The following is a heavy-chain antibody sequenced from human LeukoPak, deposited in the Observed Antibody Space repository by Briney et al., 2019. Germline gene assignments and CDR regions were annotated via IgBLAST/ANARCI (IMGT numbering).Heavy chain of an antibody. J-gene: IGHJ4*02. CDR2: ISGSGGNT. Sequence: GGSLRLSCAASGFTFSRYAMNWARQAPGKELEWVSSISGSGGNTYYADSVKGRFTISRDNSKNTLYLQMNSLRAEDTAIYYCAKALPERPFDFWGQRTLVTVSS. CDR3: AKALPERPFDF. D-gene: IGHD6-25*01. V-gene: IGHV3-23*01. CDR1: GFTFSRYA.